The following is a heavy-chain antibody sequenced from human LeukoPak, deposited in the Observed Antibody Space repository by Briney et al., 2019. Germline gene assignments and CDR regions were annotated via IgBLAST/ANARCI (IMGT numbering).Heavy chain of an antibody. J-gene: IGHJ4*02. CDR3: AKGAYSVYSSFDC. CDR1: GFTFSSYA. D-gene: IGHD5/OR15-5a*01. Sequence: GGSLRLACAPSGFTFSSYAIGCVRQPPGNGLGWVAAISGSGGSTYYADSVKGRSTITRDNTKNTLFLQMSSLRAEDTAVYYCAKGAYSVYSSFDCWGQGTLVTVSS. V-gene: IGHV3-23*01. CDR2: ISGSGGST.